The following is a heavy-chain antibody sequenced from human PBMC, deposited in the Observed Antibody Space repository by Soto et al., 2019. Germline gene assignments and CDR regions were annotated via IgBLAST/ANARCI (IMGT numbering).Heavy chain of an antibody. Sequence: QVQLQQWGAGLLKPSETLSLTCAVYGGSFSGYYWSWIRQPPGKGLEWIGEINHSGSTNYNPSLKSRVTISVDTSKHQFSLKLSSVTAADTAVYYCARVANYYGSGSYYTDFDYWGQGTLVTVSS. J-gene: IGHJ4*02. CDR1: GGSFSGYY. D-gene: IGHD3-10*01. V-gene: IGHV4-34*01. CDR2: INHSGST. CDR3: ARVANYYGSGSYYTDFDY.